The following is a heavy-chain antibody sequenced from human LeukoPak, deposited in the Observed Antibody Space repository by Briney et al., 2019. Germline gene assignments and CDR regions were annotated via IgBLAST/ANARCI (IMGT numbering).Heavy chain of an antibody. CDR2: IYSGGST. D-gene: IGHD3-10*01. V-gene: IGHV3-53*01. J-gene: IGHJ4*02. CDR3: AREGYGSGSYPQDS. CDR1: GFTVSSNY. Sequence: PGGSLRLSCAASGFTVSSNYMSWVRQAPGKGLEWVSVIYSGGSTYYADSVKGRFTISRDNAKNTVYLQMSSLRAEDTAVYYCAREGYGSGSYPQDSWGQGTLVTVSS.